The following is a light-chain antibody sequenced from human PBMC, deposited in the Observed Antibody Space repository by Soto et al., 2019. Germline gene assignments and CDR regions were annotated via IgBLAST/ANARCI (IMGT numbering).Light chain of an antibody. CDR1: SSDVGSYKY. V-gene: IGLV2-14*03. CDR3: NSYTTSSTLV. J-gene: IGLJ1*01. Sequence: QSALTQPASVSGSPGQSIAISCTGTSSDVGSYKYVSWYQQHPGKAPKLMIYDVSNRPSGVSNRFSGSKSGNTASLTISGLRAEDEADYYCNSYTTSSTLVFGTGTKVTLL. CDR2: DVS.